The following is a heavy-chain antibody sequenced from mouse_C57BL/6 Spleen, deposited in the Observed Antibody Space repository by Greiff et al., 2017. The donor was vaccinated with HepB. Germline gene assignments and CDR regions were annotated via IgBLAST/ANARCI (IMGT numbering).Heavy chain of an antibody. CDR3: ASYKGFDY. CDR1: GYSFTGYF. Sequence: EVKLQESGPELVKPGDSVKISCKASGYSFTGYFMNWVMQSHGKSLEWIGRINPYNGDTFYNQKFKGKATLTVDKSSSTAHMELRSLTSEDSAVYYCASYKGFDYWGQGTTLTVSS. V-gene: IGHV1-20*01. J-gene: IGHJ2*01. CDR2: INPYNGDT. D-gene: IGHD1-3*01.